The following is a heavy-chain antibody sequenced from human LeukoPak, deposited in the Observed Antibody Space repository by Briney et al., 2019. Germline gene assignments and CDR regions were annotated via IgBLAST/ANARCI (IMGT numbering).Heavy chain of an antibody. J-gene: IGHJ4*02. CDR2: ISTSGSLI. Sequence: GGSLRLSCAPSGFTFSNYEMNWVRQAPGKGLEWVSFISTSGSLIYYADSVKGRFTISRDNAKNSLYLQMNGLRAEDTAIYYCARVSGRGRHFDYWGQGTLVTVSS. V-gene: IGHV3-48*03. CDR1: GFTFSNYE. CDR3: ARVSGRGRHFDY. D-gene: IGHD1-26*01.